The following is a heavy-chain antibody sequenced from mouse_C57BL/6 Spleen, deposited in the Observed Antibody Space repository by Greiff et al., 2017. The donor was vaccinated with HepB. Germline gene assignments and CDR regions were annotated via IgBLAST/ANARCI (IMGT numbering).Heavy chain of an antibody. J-gene: IGHJ3*01. Sequence: EVQLQESGPGLVKPSQSLSLTCSVTGYSITSGYYWNWIRQFPGNKLEWMGYISYDGSNNYNPSLKNRISITRDTSKNQFFLKLNSVTTEDTATYYCATSFYGSSPWFAYWGQGTLVTVSA. CDR1: GYSITSGYY. CDR2: ISYDGSN. CDR3: ATSFYGSSPWFAY. V-gene: IGHV3-6*01. D-gene: IGHD1-1*01.